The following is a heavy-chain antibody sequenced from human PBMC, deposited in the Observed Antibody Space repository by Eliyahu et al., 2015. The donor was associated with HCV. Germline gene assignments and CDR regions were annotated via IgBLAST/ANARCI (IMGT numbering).Heavy chain of an antibody. D-gene: IGHD1-26*01. Sequence: EVQLVQSGAEVKKPGESLKIFCEASGYSFTTYWIGWVRQMPGKGLEWMGIIYPGDSDXTYSPSFQGLVTISADKSISTAYVQWNSLKASDTAMYYCVRKNLLGAGYFDYWGQGTLVTVSS. CDR3: VRKNLLGAGYFDY. J-gene: IGHJ4*02. V-gene: IGHV5-51*03. CDR1: GYSFTTYW. CDR2: IYPGDSDX.